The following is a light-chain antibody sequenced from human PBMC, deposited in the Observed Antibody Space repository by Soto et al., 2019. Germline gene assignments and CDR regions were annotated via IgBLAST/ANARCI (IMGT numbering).Light chain of an antibody. CDR2: GAS. CDR3: QQYGSPTWT. V-gene: IGKV3-20*01. J-gene: IGKJ1*01. CDR1: QSVSSSY. Sequence: EIVMTQSPATLSESPGARAPLSCRASQSVSSSYLAWYQQKPGQAPRLLIYGASSRATGIPDRFSGSGSGTDFTLTISRLEPGDFAVYYCQQYGSPTWTFGQGTKVDIK.